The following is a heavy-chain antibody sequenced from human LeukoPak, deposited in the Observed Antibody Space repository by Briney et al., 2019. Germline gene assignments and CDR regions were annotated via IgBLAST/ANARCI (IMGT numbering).Heavy chain of an antibody. CDR1: GGSFSGYY. CDR2: INHSGST. Sequence: PSETLSLTCAVYGGSFSGYYWSWIRQPPGKGLEWIGEINHSGSTNYNPSLKSRVTISVDTSKNQFSLKLSSVTAADTAVYYCARDLLGMDLWGRGTLVTVSS. J-gene: IGHJ2*01. V-gene: IGHV4-34*01. CDR3: ARDLLGMDL.